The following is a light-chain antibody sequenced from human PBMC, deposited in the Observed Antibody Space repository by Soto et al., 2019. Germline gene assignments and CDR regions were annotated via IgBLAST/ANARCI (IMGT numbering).Light chain of an antibody. CDR1: QSVSSG. J-gene: IGKJ1*01. Sequence: EIVMTQSPATLSMSPGERVTLSCRASQSVSSGLAWNQQKPGQAPRLLIYGASTRATGIPDRFSGSGSGTEFTLTISSLQSEDFAVYYCQQYIKWPWTFGQGTKVEIK. CDR2: GAS. V-gene: IGKV3-15*01. CDR3: QQYIKWPWT.